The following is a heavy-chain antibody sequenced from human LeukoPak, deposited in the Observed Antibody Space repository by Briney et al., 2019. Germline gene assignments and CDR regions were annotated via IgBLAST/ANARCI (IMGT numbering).Heavy chain of an antibody. J-gene: IGHJ6*03. CDR1: GGSFSGYY. CDR2: INHSGST. D-gene: IGHD2-21*01. V-gene: IGHV4-34*01. CDR3: ARLVVMTNYYYYYMDV. Sequence: SETLSLTCAVYGGSFSGYYWSWIRQPPGKGLEWIGEINHSGSTNYNPSLKSRVTISVDTSKNQFSLKLSSVTAADTAVYYCARLVVMTNYYYYYMDVWGKGTTVTVSS.